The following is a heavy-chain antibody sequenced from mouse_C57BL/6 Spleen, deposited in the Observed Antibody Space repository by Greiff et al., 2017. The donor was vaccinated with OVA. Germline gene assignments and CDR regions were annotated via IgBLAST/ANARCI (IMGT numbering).Heavy chain of an antibody. Sequence: QVQLKESGAELVKPGASVKISCKASGYAFSSYWMNWVKQRPGKGLEWIGQIYPGDGDTNYNGKFKGKATLTADKSSSTAYMQLSSLTSEDSAVYFCARITTVPFDYWGQGTTLTVSS. CDR2: IYPGDGDT. V-gene: IGHV1-80*01. D-gene: IGHD1-1*01. CDR1: GYAFSSYW. J-gene: IGHJ2*01. CDR3: ARITTVPFDY.